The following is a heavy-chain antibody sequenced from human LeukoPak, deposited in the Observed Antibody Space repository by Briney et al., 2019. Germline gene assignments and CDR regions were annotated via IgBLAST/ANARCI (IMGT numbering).Heavy chain of an antibody. CDR1: GGSISSYY. J-gene: IGHJ3*02. V-gene: IGHV4-4*07. CDR3: GRASPRHGGFDI. D-gene: IGHD2-15*01. CDR2: VYTSGST. Sequence: SETLSLTCIVSGGSISSYYWSWLRQPAGKGLEWIGHVYTSGSTNYNPSLKSRVTMSVDTSRNQFSLKLTSVTAADTAVYYCGRASPRHGGFDIWGQGTMVTVSS.